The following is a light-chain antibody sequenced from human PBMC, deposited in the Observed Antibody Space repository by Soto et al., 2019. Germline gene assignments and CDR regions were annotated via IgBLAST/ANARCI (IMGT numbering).Light chain of an antibody. J-gene: IGLJ1*01. CDR3: VSFAGGTYV. CDR2: DVN. Sequence: QSVLTQPPSASGTPGQRVTISCTGTSSDVGGYNYVSWYQQHPGKAPKLMVYDVNRRPPGVPDRFFGSKSGNTASLTVSGLQAEDEADYYCVSFAGGTYVFGTGTKVTVL. CDR1: SSDVGGYNY. V-gene: IGLV2-8*01.